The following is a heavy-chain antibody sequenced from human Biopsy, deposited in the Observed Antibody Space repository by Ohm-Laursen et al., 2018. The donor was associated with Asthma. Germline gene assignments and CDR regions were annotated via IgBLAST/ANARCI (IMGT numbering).Heavy chain of an antibody. J-gene: IGHJ4*02. CDR2: HDHEEGGT. CDR3: ASDFPKDYVRYNFQF. CDR1: GYSLTELS. Sequence: ASVKVSCKLSGYSLTELSMHWVRQAPGQGLEWMGGHDHEEGGTVNARRFQGRVTMTEDTSTDTAYMELSSLSSDDTAVYYCASDFPKDYVRYNFQFWGQGTLVTVSS. V-gene: IGHV1-24*01. D-gene: IGHD4-17*01.